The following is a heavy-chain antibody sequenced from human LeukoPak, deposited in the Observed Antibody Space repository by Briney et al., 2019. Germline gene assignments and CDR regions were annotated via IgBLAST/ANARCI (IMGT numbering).Heavy chain of an antibody. J-gene: IGHJ4*02. CDR1: GGSISLSTYY. D-gene: IGHD4-17*01. Sequence: PSETLSLTCIVSGGSISLSTYYWGWIRQPPGKELEWIGSIYYSGSSYYDPSLKRRVTTSVNTSKNQFYLHLNSVTAADTDVYYCARHDRMGYGDRGTFDYWGQGTLVTVSS. V-gene: IGHV4-39*01. CDR3: ARHDRMGYGDRGTFDY. CDR2: IYYSGSS.